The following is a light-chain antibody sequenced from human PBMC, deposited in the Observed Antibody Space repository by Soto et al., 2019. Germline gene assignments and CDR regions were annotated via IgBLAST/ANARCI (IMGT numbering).Light chain of an antibody. J-gene: IGKJ1*01. V-gene: IGKV1-5*01. Sequence: DIQMTQSPSTLPASVGDRVTITCRASQSINNLLAWYQHKPGKAPNLLIYDVSSLGSGVPSRFSGSGSGTEFTLTISSLQPDDFATYYCQHYNDYVVWTFGQGTKVDIK. CDR2: DVS. CDR1: QSINNL. CDR3: QHYNDYVVWT.